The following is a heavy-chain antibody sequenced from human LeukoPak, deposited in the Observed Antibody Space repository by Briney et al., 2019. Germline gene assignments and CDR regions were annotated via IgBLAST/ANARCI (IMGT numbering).Heavy chain of an antibody. D-gene: IGHD4-17*01. CDR3: ARATHGDYAYYFDY. V-gene: IGHV4-34*01. CDR1: GGSFSGYY. CDR2: INHSGST. J-gene: IGHJ4*02. Sequence: SETLSLTCAVYGGSFSGYYWSWIRQPPGKGLEWIGEINHSGSTNYNPSLKSRVTIPVDTSKNQFSLKLSSVTAADTAVYYCARATHGDYAYYFDYWGQGTLVTVSS.